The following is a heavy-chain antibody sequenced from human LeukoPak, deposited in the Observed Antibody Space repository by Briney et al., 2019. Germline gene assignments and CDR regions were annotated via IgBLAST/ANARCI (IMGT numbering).Heavy chain of an antibody. CDR3: ARDTYYYDSSGYFDY. CDR2: ISYDGSNK. Sequence: GGSLRLSCAASGFTFSSYAMHWVRQAPGKGLEWVADISYDGSNKYYADSVKGRFTISRDNSKNTLYLQMNSLRAEDTAVYYCARDTYYYDSSGYFDYWGQGTLVTVSS. CDR1: GFTFSSYA. D-gene: IGHD3-22*01. V-gene: IGHV3-30-3*01. J-gene: IGHJ4*02.